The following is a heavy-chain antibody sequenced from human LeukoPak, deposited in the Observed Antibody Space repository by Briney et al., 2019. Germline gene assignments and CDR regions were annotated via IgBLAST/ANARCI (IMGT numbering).Heavy chain of an antibody. J-gene: IGHJ4*02. CDR1: GGSFSGYY. V-gene: IGHV4-34*01. CDR3: ARTGWRFLEWFPGHFDY. D-gene: IGHD3-3*01. Sequence: SETLSLTCAVYGGSFSGYYWSWIRQPPGKGLEWIGEINHSGSTNYNPSLKSRVTISVDTSKNQFSLKLSSVTAADTAVYYCARTGWRFLEWFPGHFDYWGQGTLVTVSS. CDR2: INHSGST.